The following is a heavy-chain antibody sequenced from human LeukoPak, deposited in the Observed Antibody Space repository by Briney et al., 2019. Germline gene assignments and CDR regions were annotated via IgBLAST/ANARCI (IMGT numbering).Heavy chain of an antibody. CDR2: IYSGGRT. CDR3: ARGHYGLDV. J-gene: IGHJ6*02. CDR1: GFTVSSNY. Sequence: GGSLRLSCAASGFTVSSNYMSWVRQAPGKGLEWVSVIYSGGRTYYADSVKGRFTISRDNAKNSLYMQINSLRAEDTAVYYCARGHYGLDVWGQGTTVTVSS. V-gene: IGHV3-66*01.